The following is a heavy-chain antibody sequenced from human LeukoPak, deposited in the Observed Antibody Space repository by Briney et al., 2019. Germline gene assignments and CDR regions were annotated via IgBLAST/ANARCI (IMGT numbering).Heavy chain of an antibody. CDR2: IKPDGSET. CDR1: GFIFSTNW. CDR3: ATAVSVAGDS. J-gene: IGHJ5*01. D-gene: IGHD6-19*01. V-gene: IGHV3-7*01. Sequence: GGSLRLSCAASGFIFSTNWMSWFRQAPGKGLEWVAHIKPDGSETYYVDSVKGRFTISRDNAKNSLYLQMYSLRADDTAVYYCATAVSVAGDSWGQGTLVTASS.